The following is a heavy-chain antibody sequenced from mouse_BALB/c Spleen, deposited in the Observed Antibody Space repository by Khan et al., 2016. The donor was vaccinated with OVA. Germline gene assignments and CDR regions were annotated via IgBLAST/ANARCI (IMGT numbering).Heavy chain of an antibody. J-gene: IGHJ1*01. D-gene: IGHD2-1*01. CDR3: ARSGGNFHWYFDV. CDR2: ISSGSSTF. V-gene: IGHV5-17*02. CDR1: GFTFSSFG. Sequence: EVELVESGGGLVQPGGSRKLSCAASGFTFSSFGMHWVRQAPKKGLEWVAYISSGSSTFYYVDTVKGRFTISRDNPKNTLFLQMTSLRSEDTAMYYCARSGGNFHWYFDVWGAGTSVTVSS.